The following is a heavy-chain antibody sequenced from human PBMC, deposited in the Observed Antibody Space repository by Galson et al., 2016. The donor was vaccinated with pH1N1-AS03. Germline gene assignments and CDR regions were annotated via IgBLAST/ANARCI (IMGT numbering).Heavy chain of an antibody. V-gene: IGHV4-59*08. D-gene: IGHD1-7*01. CDR2: LYYSGST. Sequence: ETLSLTCTVSGASISTYYWSWIRQPPGKGLEWIGYLYYSGSTKYNRSLKSRVTISADTSKSQFSLELNSVTAADTAVYYCARLARGPWNLDFWGQGTTVTVSS. CDR1: GASISTYY. CDR3: ARLARGPWNLDF. J-gene: IGHJ6*02.